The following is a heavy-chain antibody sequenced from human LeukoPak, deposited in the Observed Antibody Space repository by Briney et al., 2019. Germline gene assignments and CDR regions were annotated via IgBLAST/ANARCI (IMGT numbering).Heavy chain of an antibody. CDR2: FGNSA. V-gene: IGHV3-23*01. D-gene: IGHD1-26*01. J-gene: IGHJ6*02. CDR3: ANHGVYSGSYSMDV. Sequence: GGSLRLSCAASGFTFSRYAVSWVRQAPGKGLEWVSTFGNSAHYADSVKGRFTISRDNSKNTLYLQMNSLRADDTAVYYCANHGVYSGSYSMDVWGQGTTVIVSS. CDR1: GFTFSRYA.